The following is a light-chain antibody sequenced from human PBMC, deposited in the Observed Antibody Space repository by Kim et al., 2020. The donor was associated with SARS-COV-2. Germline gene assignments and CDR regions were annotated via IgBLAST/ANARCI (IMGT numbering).Light chain of an antibody. CDR2: AAS. CDR1: QGIRDY. CDR3: QSYNTAPQT. J-gene: IGKJ2*01. V-gene: IGKV1-27*01. Sequence: DIQMTQSPSSLSASIGDSVTITCRASQGIRDYVAWYQQKPGEVPKLLIFAASTLRSGVPSRFSGGASGTEFTLTINSLQPEDVATYYCQSYNTAPQTFGQGTKLEI.